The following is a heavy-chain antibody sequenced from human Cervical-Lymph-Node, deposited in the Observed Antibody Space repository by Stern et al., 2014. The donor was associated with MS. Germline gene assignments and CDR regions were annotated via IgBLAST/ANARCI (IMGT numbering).Heavy chain of an antibody. V-gene: IGHV3-21*01. D-gene: IGHD3-22*01. CDR1: GFSFSSHS. CDR2: ISSISDYI. CDR3: ARIPDSSGSVGH. J-gene: IGHJ4*02. Sequence: EVQLVESGGGLVKPGGSLRLSCAASGFSFSSHSMNWVRQIPGGGLEWVSSISSISDYIAYADSVKGRFTISRDNAKNSLFLQMNSLRAEDSAVYFCARIPDSSGSVGHWGQGTLVTVSS.